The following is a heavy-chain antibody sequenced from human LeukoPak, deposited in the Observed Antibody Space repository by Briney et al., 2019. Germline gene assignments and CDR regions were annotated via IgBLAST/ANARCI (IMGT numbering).Heavy chain of an antibody. J-gene: IGHJ3*02. Sequence: SETLSLTCTVSGGSISSYYWSWIRQPTGKGLEWIGYIYYSGSTNYNPSLKSRVTISVGTSKNQFSLKLSSVTAADTAVYYCARDLGCGGDCYAFGIWGQGTMVTVSS. CDR1: GGSISSYY. V-gene: IGHV4-59*01. CDR3: ARDLGCGGDCYAFGI. D-gene: IGHD2-21*02. CDR2: IYYSGST.